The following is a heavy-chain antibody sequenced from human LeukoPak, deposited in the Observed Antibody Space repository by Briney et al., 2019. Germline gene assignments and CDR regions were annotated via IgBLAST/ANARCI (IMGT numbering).Heavy chain of an antibody. CDR3: ARAYSGYVDFDY. V-gene: IGHV4-39*01. D-gene: IGHD5-12*01. Sequence: PSETLSLTCTVSGVSISSSNSYWGWIRQPPGKGLEWIGSIYYSGNTYYNASLKSQVSISIDTSKNQFSLRLTSVTAADTAVYYCARAYSGYVDFDYWGQGTLVTVSS. J-gene: IGHJ4*02. CDR1: GVSISSSNSY. CDR2: IYYSGNT.